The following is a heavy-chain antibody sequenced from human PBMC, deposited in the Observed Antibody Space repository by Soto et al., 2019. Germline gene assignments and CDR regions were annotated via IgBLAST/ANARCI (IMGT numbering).Heavy chain of an antibody. CDR3: ARGGDSSSWYFVA. D-gene: IGHD6-13*01. CDR2: ISAYNGSP. J-gene: IGHJ5*02. CDR1: DYTFTNYG. V-gene: IGHV1-18*01. Sequence: ASVKVSCKASDYTFTNYGISWVRQAPGQGLEWMGWISAYNGSPNYAQKFQGRVTMTTDTSTSTAYMELRSLRSDDTAVYYCARGGDSSSWYFVAWGQGTRVTVSS.